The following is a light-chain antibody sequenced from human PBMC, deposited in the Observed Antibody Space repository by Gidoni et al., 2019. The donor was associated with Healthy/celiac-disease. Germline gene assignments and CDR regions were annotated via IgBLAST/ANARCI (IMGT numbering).Light chain of an antibody. Sequence: DIQMTQSPSTLSASVGDRVTITCRASQSISSWLAWYQQTPGKATKLLIYKASSLESGVPSRFSGSGSGTEFTLTISSLQHDDFATYYCQQYNSYSTFGPGTKVEIK. J-gene: IGKJ3*01. V-gene: IGKV1-5*03. CDR1: QSISSW. CDR3: QQYNSYST. CDR2: KAS.